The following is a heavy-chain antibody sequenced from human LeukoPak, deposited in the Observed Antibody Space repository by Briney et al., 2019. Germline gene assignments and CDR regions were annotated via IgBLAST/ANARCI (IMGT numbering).Heavy chain of an antibody. V-gene: IGHV3-7*01. CDR1: GFTFSSYW. CDR2: IKKDGSEK. D-gene: IGHD3-22*01. J-gene: IGHJ4*02. CDR3: AKKGYYDGSGYYMYYFDH. Sequence: GGSLRLSCAPSGFTFSSYWMSWVRQAPGKGLEWVANIKKDGSEKYYVDSVKGRFAISRDNAKKLVYLQMNSLRAEDTALYYCAKKGYYDGSGYYMYYFDHWGQGTLVTVSS.